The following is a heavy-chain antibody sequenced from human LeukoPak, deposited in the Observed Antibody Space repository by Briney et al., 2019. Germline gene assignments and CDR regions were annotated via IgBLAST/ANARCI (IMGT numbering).Heavy chain of an antibody. CDR2: ISYDGTKK. J-gene: IGHJ6*02. CDR3: ARDPNYDFWSGYYTYGMDV. Sequence: GGSLRLSCAASGFTFNSFVMYWVRQAPGKGPEWVAQISYDGTKKYYAESVEGRFTISRDNSKNTLYLQMNSLRAEDTAVYYCARDPNYDFWSGYYTYGMDVWGQGTTVTVSS. V-gene: IGHV3-30-3*01. CDR1: GFTFNSFV. D-gene: IGHD3-3*01.